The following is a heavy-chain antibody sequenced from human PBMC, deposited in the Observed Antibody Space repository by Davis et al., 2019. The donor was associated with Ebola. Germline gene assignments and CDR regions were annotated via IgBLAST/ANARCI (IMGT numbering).Heavy chain of an antibody. Sequence: SETLSPTCVVYGGSFSGYYWSWIRQLPGKGLEWIGEINHSGSTNYNPSLKSRVTISVDTSKNQFSLKLSSVTAADTAVYDCARHGPSRGYDWIDYRGQGTLVTVSS. CDR3: ARHGPSRGYDWIDY. CDR1: GGSFSGYY. V-gene: IGHV4-34*01. CDR2: INHSGST. D-gene: IGHD5-12*01. J-gene: IGHJ4*02.